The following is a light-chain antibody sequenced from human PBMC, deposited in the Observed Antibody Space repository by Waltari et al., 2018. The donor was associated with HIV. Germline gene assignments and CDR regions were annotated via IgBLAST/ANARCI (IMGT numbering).Light chain of an antibody. CDR3: SSYTDSSVI. Sequence: QSALTQPASVSGSPGQSITISCTGASSAIGNYKSVSWYQHHPGIAPKLIIYEDNNRPSGVSNRFSGSKSGKTASLTISGLQAEDESDYYCSSYTDSSVIFGGGTKVTVL. CDR1: SSAIGNYKS. CDR2: EDN. V-gene: IGLV2-14*01. J-gene: IGLJ2*01.